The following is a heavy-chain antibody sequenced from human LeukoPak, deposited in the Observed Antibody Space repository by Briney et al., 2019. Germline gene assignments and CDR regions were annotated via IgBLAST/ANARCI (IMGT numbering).Heavy chain of an antibody. Sequence: SGTLSLTCAVSGGSISSNNWWCLVRPPPGKGLEWFGVIYHSRSTNYNPSLKSRVTISVDKSKNQFSLKLSSVTAADTAVYYCARAVMTERELCDGGQGTLVTVSS. D-gene: IGHD1-26*01. J-gene: IGHJ4*02. V-gene: IGHV4-4*02. CDR2: IYHSRST. CDR3: ARAVMTERELCD. CDR1: GGSISSNNW.